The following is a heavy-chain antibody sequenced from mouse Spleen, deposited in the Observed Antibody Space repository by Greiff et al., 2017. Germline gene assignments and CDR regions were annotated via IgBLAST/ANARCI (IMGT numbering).Heavy chain of an antibody. D-gene: IGHD1-1*01. Sequence: EVQVVESGGGLVQPGGSMKLSCGASGFTFSNYWMNWVRQSPEKGLEWVAQIRLKSDNYATHYAESVKGRFTISRDDSKSSVYLQMNNLRAEDTGIYYCTGAYYYGSSYEDFDYWGQGTTLTVSS. V-gene: IGHV6-3*01. CDR2: IRLKSDNYAT. CDR1: GFTFSNYW. CDR3: TGAYYYGSSYEDFDY. J-gene: IGHJ2*01.